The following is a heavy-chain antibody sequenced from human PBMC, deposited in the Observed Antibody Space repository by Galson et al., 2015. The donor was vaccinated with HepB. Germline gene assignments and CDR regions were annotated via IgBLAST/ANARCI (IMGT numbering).Heavy chain of an antibody. CDR2: IYYSGST. D-gene: IGHD4-17*01. CDR1: GGSFSGYY. CDR3: ARQDYGDYVGGVSWFDP. J-gene: IGHJ5*02. V-gene: IGHV4-34*01. Sequence: SETLSLTCAVYGGSFSGYYWSWIRQPPGKGLEWIGSIYYSGSTYYNPSLKSRVTISVDTSKNQFSLKLSSVTAADTAVYYCARQDYGDYVGGVSWFDPWGQGTLVTVSS.